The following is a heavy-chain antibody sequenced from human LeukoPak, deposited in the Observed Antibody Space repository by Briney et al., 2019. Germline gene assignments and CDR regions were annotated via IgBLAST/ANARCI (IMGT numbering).Heavy chain of an antibody. CDR3: ESSDYYDYRQIDI. V-gene: IGHV4-39*01. Sequence: SETLSLTCTVSRDSLTTSSYYWGWIRQPPGKGLEWLGSIYYSGITHYNPSLKRRVTIYVDTSRNQYSLHLYSVTAATAADFYCESSDYYDYRQIDIWGQGTLVTVSS. J-gene: IGHJ4*02. CDR2: IYYSGIT. D-gene: IGHD3-22*01. CDR1: RDSLTTSSYY.